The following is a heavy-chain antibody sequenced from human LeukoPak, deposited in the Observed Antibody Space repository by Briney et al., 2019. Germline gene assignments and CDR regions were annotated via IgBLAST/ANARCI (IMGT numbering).Heavy chain of an antibody. CDR2: YSGGST. CDR1: GFSVSSNY. J-gene: IGHJ3*02. D-gene: IGHD5-24*01. CDR3: ARGGDGYNFRFSAFDI. V-gene: IGHV3-53*01. Sequence: GGSLRLSCAPSGFSVSSNYVTWVRQAPGKGLEWLSVYSGGSTYYADSVKGRFTISRDNSKNTLYLQMSSLRADDTAVYFCARGGDGYNFRFSAFDIWGQGTMVTVSS.